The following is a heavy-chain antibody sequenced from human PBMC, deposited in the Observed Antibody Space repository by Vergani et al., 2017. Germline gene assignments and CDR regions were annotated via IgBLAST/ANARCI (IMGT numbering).Heavy chain of an antibody. J-gene: IGHJ4*02. CDR2: INTDGSST. V-gene: IGHV3-74*02. D-gene: IGHD3-3*02. CDR1: GFTFNNYW. Sequence: EVQLVESGGGLVKPGGSLRLSCAASGFTFNNYWMKWVRQAPGKGLVWVSGINTDGSSTSYADSVKGRFTISRDNVKNTLYLQMNRVRAEDTALYYCARVANVHLSSVSRGDVDSWGQGTLVTVSS. CDR3: ARVANVHLSSVSRGDVDS.